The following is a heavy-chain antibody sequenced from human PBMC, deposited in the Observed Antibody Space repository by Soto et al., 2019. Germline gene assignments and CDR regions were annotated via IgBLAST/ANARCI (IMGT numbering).Heavy chain of an antibody. CDR3: AKDGLGSCTGGTCYGSDY. V-gene: IGHV3-23*01. CDR1: GFTFSSDV. J-gene: IGHJ4*02. CDR2: ISGSGASI. Sequence: EVQLLESGGNLVQPGGSLRLSCAASGFTFSSDVMSWVRQAPGKGLEWVSTISGSGASIYDADSVQGRFTISRDNSKKTVNPQMNSLRAEDTAVYYCAKDGLGSCTGGTCYGSDYWGQGTLVTVSS. D-gene: IGHD2-15*01.